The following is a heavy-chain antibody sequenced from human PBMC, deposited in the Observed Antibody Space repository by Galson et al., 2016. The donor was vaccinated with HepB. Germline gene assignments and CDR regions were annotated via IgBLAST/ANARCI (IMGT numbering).Heavy chain of an antibody. Sequence: SVKVSCKASGYTFPNYGITWVRQAPGQGLEWMGWISGYNGNTNYAQKVQGRVTMTTDTSTSTAYMELGSLRSDDTAVYYCARAVSGSPNGFDPWGQGTLVTVSS. CDR3: ARAVSGSPNGFDP. CDR1: GYTFPNYG. CDR2: ISGYNGNT. V-gene: IGHV1-18*01. J-gene: IGHJ5*02. D-gene: IGHD3-10*01.